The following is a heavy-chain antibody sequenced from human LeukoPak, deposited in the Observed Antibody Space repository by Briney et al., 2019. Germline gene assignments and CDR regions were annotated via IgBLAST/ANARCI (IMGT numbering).Heavy chain of an antibody. D-gene: IGHD5-12*01. CDR1: GGSISSSSYY. V-gene: IGHV4-39*07. CDR2: INHSGST. J-gene: IGHJ2*01. Sequence: SETLSLTCTVSGGSISSSSYYWGWIRQPPGKGLEWIGEINHSGSTNYNPSLKSRVTMSLDTSNNQFSLKLSSVTAADTAVYYCARGWGYSRPLFDLWGRGTLVTVSS. CDR3: ARGWGYSRPLFDL.